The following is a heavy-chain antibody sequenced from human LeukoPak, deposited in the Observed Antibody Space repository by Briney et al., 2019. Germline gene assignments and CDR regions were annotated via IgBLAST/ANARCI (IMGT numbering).Heavy chain of an antibody. J-gene: IGHJ4*02. D-gene: IGHD2-8*02. V-gene: IGHV3-74*01. Sequence: GGSLRLSCAASGFTFSRYWMHWVRQAPGKGLVWVSRINSDGRSTSYADSVKGRFTISRDNAKNTLYLQMNSLRAEDTAVYYCARDLRETGWWNFDYWGQGTLVTVSS. CDR1: GFTFSRYW. CDR3: ARDLRETGWWNFDY. CDR2: INSDGRST.